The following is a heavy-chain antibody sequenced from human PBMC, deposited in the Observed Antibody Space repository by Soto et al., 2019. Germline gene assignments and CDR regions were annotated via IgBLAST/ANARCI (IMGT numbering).Heavy chain of an antibody. CDR2: INHSGST. CDR1: GGSFSGYY. V-gene: IGHV4-34*01. CDR3: ASRGGDMAAGTTTIANYYMDV. D-gene: IGHD6-13*01. Sequence: QVQLQQWGAGLLKPSETLSLTCAVYGGSFSGYYWSWIRQPPGKGPEWIGEINHSGSTNYNPSLKSRVTISVDTSKNQFSLKLSSVTAADTAVYYCASRGGDMAAGTTTIANYYMDVWGKGTTVTVSS. J-gene: IGHJ6*03.